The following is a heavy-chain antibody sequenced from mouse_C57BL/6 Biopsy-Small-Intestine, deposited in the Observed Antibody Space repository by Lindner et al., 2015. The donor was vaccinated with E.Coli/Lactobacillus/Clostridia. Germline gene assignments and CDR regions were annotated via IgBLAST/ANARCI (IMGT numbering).Heavy chain of an antibody. Sequence: SVKVSCKASGYTFTDYYIHWVRQAPGQGLEWMGWINPTSGATIYAQRFQGRVTVTRGTSINTVYMELRSLRSDDTAVYFCAVPPCVSSYCYFDYWGQGTLVTVSS. D-gene: IGHD1-1*01. J-gene: IGHJ2*01. V-gene: IGHV1-84*02. CDR1: GYTFTDYY. CDR3: AVPPCVSSYCYFDY. CDR2: INPTSGAT.